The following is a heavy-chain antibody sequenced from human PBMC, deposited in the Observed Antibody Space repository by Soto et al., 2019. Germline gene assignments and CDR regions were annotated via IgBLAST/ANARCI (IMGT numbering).Heavy chain of an antibody. CDR1: GGSISSGGYS. Sequence: QLQLQESGSGLVKPSQTLSLTCAVSGGSISSGGYSWSWIRQPPGKGLEWIGYIYHSGSTYYNPSLKSRVTLSVDRAKTQFSLKLSSVAAADTAVYYCASDLGRYSGAGGAFDIWGQGTMVTVSS. D-gene: IGHD1-26*01. V-gene: IGHV4-30-2*01. CDR2: IYHSGST. J-gene: IGHJ3*02. CDR3: ASDLGRYSGAGGAFDI.